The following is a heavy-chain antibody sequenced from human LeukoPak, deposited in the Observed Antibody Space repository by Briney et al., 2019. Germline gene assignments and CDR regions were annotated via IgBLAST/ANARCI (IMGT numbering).Heavy chain of an antibody. Sequence: PGGSLRLSCAASGFTFSSYGMSWVRQAPGKGLEWVSAISGSGGSTYYADSVKGRFTISRDNSKNTLYLQMNSLRAEDTAVYYCAKVLRGPYYFDYWGQGTLVTVSS. CDR3: AKVLRGPYYFDY. J-gene: IGHJ4*02. D-gene: IGHD3-10*01. CDR2: ISGSGGST. CDR1: GFTFSSYG. V-gene: IGHV3-23*01.